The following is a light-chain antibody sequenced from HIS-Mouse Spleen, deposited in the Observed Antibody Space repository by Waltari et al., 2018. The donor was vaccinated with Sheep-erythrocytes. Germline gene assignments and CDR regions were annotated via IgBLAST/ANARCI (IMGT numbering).Light chain of an antibody. Sequence: EIVLTQSPGTLSLSPGERATLSCSASQSVSSSYLAWYQQKPGQAPRLLIYGASSRATGIPDRFSGSGSGTDFTLSISRLEPEDFAVYYGQQYGSSLRTFGQGTKVEIK. CDR3: QQYGSSLRT. V-gene: IGKV3-20*01. CDR2: GAS. J-gene: IGKJ1*01. CDR1: QSVSSSY.